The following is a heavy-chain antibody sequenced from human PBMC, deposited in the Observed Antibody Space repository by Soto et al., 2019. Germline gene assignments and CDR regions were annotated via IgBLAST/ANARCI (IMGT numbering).Heavy chain of an antibody. J-gene: IGHJ4*02. CDR2: LSPTTGGT. CDR3: ARPPGYVTDWYYFDT. CDR1: GNTLTSFY. D-gene: IGHD3-9*01. Sequence: ASVKVSCKTSGNTLTSFYTHGVRQAPGQGLEWVGRLSPTTGGTNYAQQFQGRVTVTWDMSTFTAYMELSSLIYEDTAVYYCARPPGYVTDWYYFDTWGQGTQVKVSS. V-gene: IGHV1-2*02.